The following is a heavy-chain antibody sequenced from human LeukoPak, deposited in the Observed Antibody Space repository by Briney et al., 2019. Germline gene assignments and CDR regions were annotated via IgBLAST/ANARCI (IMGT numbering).Heavy chain of an antibody. D-gene: IGHD3-10*01. Sequence: GGTLRLSCAASGFTFSSYAMNWVRQAPGKGLEWVSAISGSGGRTHYADSVKGRFTISRDNAKNSLFLQMNSLRAEDTAVYYCATDLIHYYASGAKTWGQGTLVTVSS. CDR3: ATDLIHYYASGAKT. V-gene: IGHV3-23*01. CDR1: GFTFSSYA. J-gene: IGHJ5*02. CDR2: ISGSGGRT.